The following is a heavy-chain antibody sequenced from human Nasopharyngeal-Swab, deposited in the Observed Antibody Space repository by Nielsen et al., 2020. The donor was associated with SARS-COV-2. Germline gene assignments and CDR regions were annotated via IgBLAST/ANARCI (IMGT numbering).Heavy chain of an antibody. CDR3: ARDGYASGIDY. J-gene: IGHJ4*02. CDR2: IYYSGST. Sequence: WIRQPPGKGLEWIGYIYYSGSTNYNPSLKSRVTISVDTSKNQFSLKVSSVTAADTAVYHCARDGYASGIDYWGQGTLVTVSS. V-gene: IGHV4-59*01. D-gene: IGHD3-16*01.